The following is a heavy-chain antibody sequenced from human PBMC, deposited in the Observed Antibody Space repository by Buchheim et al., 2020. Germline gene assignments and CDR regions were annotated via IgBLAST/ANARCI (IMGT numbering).Heavy chain of an antibody. D-gene: IGHD2/OR15-2a*01. J-gene: IGHJ6*02. CDR2: ISYDGSNK. CDR1: GFTFSSYG. V-gene: IGHV3-30*18. CDR3: AKEIREYPYYYGMDV. Sequence: QVQLVESGGGVVQPGRSLRLSCAASGFTFSSYGMHWVRQAPGKGLEWVAVISYDGSNKYYADSVKGRFNIYRDNSKNTLYLQMNSLRAEDTAVYYCAKEIREYPYYYGMDVWGQGTT.